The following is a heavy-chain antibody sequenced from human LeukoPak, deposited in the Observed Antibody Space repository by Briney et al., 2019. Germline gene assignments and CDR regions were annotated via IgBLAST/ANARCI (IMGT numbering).Heavy chain of an antibody. D-gene: IGHD6-13*01. Sequence: GGSLRLSCAASGFPFSGYSMNWVRQAPGKGLEWVSYISGSSSIIYYADSVKGRFTISRDNAKNSLYLQMNSLRAEDAAVYYCARDPIAAADNWFDPWGQGTLVTVSS. V-gene: IGHV3-48*04. CDR3: ARDPIAAADNWFDP. CDR1: GFPFSGYS. CDR2: ISGSSSII. J-gene: IGHJ5*02.